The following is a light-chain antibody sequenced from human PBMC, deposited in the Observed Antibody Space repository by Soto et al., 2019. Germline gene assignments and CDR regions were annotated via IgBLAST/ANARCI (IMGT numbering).Light chain of an antibody. V-gene: IGLV3-21*02. CDR1: NIGSKS. CDR3: QLWVSSSHHFYA. Sequence: SYELAQPRSVSVAPGQTARITCGGDNIGSKSVHWYQQKPGQAPVLVVYNDRDRPSGIPDRFSGSNSGSTATLTISRVEAGDEADYYCQLWVSSSHHFYAFGTGTKVTVL. J-gene: IGLJ1*01. CDR2: NDR.